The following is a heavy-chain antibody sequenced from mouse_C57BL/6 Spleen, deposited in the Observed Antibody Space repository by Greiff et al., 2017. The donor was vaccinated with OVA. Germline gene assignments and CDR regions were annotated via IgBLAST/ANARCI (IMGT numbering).Heavy chain of an antibody. Sequence: VQLQQSGAELVRPGTSVKVSCKASGYAFTNYLIEWVKQRPGQGLEWIGVINPGSGGTNYNEKFKGKATLTADKSSSTAYMQLSSLTSEDSAVYFGARGASYGNYGLPFADWGQGTLVTVSA. CDR1: GYAFTNYL. J-gene: IGHJ3*01. CDR3: ARGASYGNYGLPFAD. V-gene: IGHV1-54*01. CDR2: INPGSGGT. D-gene: IGHD2-1*01.